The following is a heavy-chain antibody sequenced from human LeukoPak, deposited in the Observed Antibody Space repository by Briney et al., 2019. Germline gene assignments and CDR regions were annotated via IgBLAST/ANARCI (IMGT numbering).Heavy chain of an antibody. D-gene: IGHD6-19*01. Sequence: SVKVSCKASGGTFSSYAISWVRQAPGQGLEWMGRIIPILGIANYAQKFQGRVTITTDESTSTAYMELSSLRSEDTAVYYCARERSGWSSDAFDIWGQGTMVTVSS. V-gene: IGHV1-69*04. CDR3: ARERSGWSSDAFDI. CDR1: GGTFSSYA. J-gene: IGHJ3*02. CDR2: IIPILGIA.